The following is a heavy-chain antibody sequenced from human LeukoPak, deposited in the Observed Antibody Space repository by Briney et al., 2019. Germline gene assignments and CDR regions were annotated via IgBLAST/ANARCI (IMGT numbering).Heavy chain of an antibody. CDR2: IYSGGST. CDR3: ARGGYSSGWYNGGPDY. V-gene: IGHV3-53*01. D-gene: IGHD6-19*01. CDR1: GFTVSSNY. Sequence: GGSLRLSCAASGFTVSSNYMSWVRQAPGKGLEWVSVIYSGGSTYYADSVKGRFTISRDNSKNTLYLQMNSLRAEDTAVYYYARGGYSSGWYNGGPDYWGQGTLVTVSS. J-gene: IGHJ4*02.